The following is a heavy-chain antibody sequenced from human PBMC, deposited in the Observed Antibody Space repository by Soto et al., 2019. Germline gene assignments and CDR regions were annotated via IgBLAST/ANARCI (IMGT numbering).Heavy chain of an antibody. V-gene: IGHV1-2*02. Sequence: QVQLVQSGAEVKKPGASVKVSCQASGYTFTAQYLHWVRKAPGEGLEWMGWINPTTGATRYAQKFQGRVTMTRDPSMSTAYLEVRRLRPAETAVYYCAKGDISWVSWFDPWGQGTLVTVSS. CDR3: AKGDISWVSWFDP. J-gene: IGHJ5*02. D-gene: IGHD2-15*01. CDR2: INPTTGAT. CDR1: GYTFTAQY.